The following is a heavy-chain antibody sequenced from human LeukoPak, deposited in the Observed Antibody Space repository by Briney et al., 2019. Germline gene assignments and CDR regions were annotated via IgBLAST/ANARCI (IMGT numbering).Heavy chain of an antibody. CDR2: ISSSSSYI. CDR3: ARDLFGLHGDYGYFNY. V-gene: IGHV3-21*01. D-gene: IGHD4-17*01. Sequence: GGSLRLSCAASGFTFSSYSMNWVRQAPGKGLEWVSSISSSSSYIYYADSVKGRFTISRDNAKNSLYLQMNSLRAEDTAVYYCARDLFGLHGDYGYFNYWGQGTLVTVSS. CDR1: GFTFSSYS. J-gene: IGHJ4*02.